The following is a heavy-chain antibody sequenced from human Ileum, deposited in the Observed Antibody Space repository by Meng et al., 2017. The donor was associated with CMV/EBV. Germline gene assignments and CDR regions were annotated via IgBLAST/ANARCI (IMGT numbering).Heavy chain of an antibody. V-gene: IGHV1-18*01. CDR2: ISVHHGNT. J-gene: IGHJ4*02. Sequence: QVDLVQSGSEVKNPGASVKPSCKTSGYTFTNHHIAWVRQAPGQGLEWMGWISVHHGNTDYAQKYQDRVTMTRDTSTNTAYMELRSLTSDDTAMYYCARDNWGYDYWGQGTLVTVSS. CDR3: ARDNWGYDY. D-gene: IGHD7-27*01. CDR1: GYTFTNHH.